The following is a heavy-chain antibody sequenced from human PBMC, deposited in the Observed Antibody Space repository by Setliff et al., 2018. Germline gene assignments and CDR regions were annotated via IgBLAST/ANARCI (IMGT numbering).Heavy chain of an antibody. D-gene: IGHD1-1*01. V-gene: IGHV1-3*01. J-gene: IGHJ4*02. CDR2: INAGKGST. Sequence: ASVKVSCKASGYTFTTYAMHWVRQAPGQRLEWMGWINAGKGSTKYSQKFQGRVTMTRDTSITTGYMELGNLRFDDTAFYYCARGPGFNDLYNWGQGTLVTVSS. CDR1: GYTFTTYA. CDR3: ARGPGFNDLYN.